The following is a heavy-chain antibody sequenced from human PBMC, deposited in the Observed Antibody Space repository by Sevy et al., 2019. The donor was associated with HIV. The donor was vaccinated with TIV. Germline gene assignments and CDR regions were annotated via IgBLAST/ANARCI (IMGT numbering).Heavy chain of an antibody. V-gene: IGHV3-43*01. CDR2: ISWDGGST. CDR3: AKDATGIAVAGIDY. CDR1: GFTFDDYT. J-gene: IGHJ4*02. Sequence: GSLRLSCAASGFTFDDYTMHWVRQAPGKGLEWVSLISWDGGSTYYADSVKGRFTISRDNSKNSLYLQMNSLRTEDTALYYCAKDATGIAVAGIDYWGQGTLVTVSS. D-gene: IGHD6-19*01.